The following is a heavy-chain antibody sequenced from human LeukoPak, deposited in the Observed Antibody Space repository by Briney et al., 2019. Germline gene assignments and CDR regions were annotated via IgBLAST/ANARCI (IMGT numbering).Heavy chain of an antibody. Sequence: SETLSLTCAVYGVSFSGYYWSWIRQPPGKGLEWIGEINHSGSTNYNPSLKSRVTISVDTSKNQFSLKLNSVTAADTAVYYCARGAPKEIQLWLRLRGVAFDIWGQGTMVTVSS. D-gene: IGHD5-18*01. V-gene: IGHV4-34*01. CDR2: INHSGST. CDR3: ARGAPKEIQLWLRLRGVAFDI. J-gene: IGHJ3*02. CDR1: GVSFSGYY.